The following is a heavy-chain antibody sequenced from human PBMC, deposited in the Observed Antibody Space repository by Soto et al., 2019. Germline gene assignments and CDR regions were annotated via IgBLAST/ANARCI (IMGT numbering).Heavy chain of an antibody. CDR1: GGTFSSYA. D-gene: IGHD2-2*01. V-gene: IGHV1-69*01. J-gene: IGHJ6*02. CDR3: ARSSGSSTSCYPYYYYYGIDV. CDR2: ISPIFGTA. Sequence: QVQLVQSGAEVKKPGSSVKVSCKASGGTFSSYAISWVRQAPGQGLEWMGGISPIFGTANYAQKFQGRVTITADESTSTAYMELSSLRSEAKAVYYCARSSGSSTSCYPYYYYYGIDVWGQETTVTAS.